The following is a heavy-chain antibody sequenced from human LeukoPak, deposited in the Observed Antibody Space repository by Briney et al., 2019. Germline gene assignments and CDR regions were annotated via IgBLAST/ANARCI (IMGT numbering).Heavy chain of an antibody. CDR2: IYTSGST. J-gene: IGHJ4*02. Sequence: TSETLSLTCTVSGSSISSYYWSWIRQPAGKGLEWIGRIYTSGSTNYNPSLQSRVAMSVDTSKNHFSLKLSSVAAADTAVYYCARGQVYFDYWGQGTLVTVSS. CDR3: ARGQVYFDY. V-gene: IGHV4-4*07. CDR1: GSSISSYY.